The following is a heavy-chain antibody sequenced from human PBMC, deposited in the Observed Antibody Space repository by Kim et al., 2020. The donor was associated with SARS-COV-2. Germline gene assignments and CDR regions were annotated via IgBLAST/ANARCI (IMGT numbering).Heavy chain of an antibody. D-gene: IGHD6-13*01. Sequence: GGSLRLSCAASGFTVSSNYMSWVRQAPGKGLEWVSVIYSGGSTYYADSVKGRFTISRDNSKNTLYLQMNSLRAEDTAVYYCARDQGQQLEIGAYYGMDVWGQGTTVTVSS. CDR1: GFTVSSNY. J-gene: IGHJ6*02. CDR2: IYSGGST. CDR3: ARDQGQQLEIGAYYGMDV. V-gene: IGHV3-66*01.